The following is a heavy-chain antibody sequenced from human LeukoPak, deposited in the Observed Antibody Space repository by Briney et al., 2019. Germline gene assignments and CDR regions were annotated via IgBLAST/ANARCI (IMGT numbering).Heavy chain of an antibody. J-gene: IGHJ3*02. V-gene: IGHV1-69*13. CDR3: ARGSGGPGEGFLEWLYDAFDI. D-gene: IGHD3-3*01. CDR2: IIPIFGTA. CDR1: GGTFSSYA. Sequence: GASVKVSCKASGGTFSSYAISWVRQAPGQRLEWMGGIIPIFGTANYAQKFQGRVTITADESTSTAYMELSSLRSEDTAVYYCARGSGGPGEGFLEWLYDAFDIWGQGTMVTVSS.